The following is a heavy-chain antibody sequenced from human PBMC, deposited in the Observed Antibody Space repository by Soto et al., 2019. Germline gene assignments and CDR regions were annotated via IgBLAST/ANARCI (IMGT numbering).Heavy chain of an antibody. CDR1: GFTFSSYG. Sequence: QVQLVESGGGVVQPGRSLRLSCAASGFTFSSYGMHWVRQAPGKGLEWVAVISYDGSNKYYADSVKGRFTISRDNSKNTLYLQMNSLRAEDTAVYYCAKDVGGRWLLDYWGQGTLVTVSS. CDR2: ISYDGSNK. CDR3: AKDVGGRWLLDY. J-gene: IGHJ4*02. V-gene: IGHV3-30*18. D-gene: IGHD3-22*01.